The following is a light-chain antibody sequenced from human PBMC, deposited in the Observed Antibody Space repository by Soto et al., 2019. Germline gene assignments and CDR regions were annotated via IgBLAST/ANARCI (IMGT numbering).Light chain of an antibody. V-gene: IGLV2-14*01. CDR1: SSDVGGYNY. CDR3: SSYTSSSTVV. Sequence: QSVLPQPASVSGSPGQSITISFTGTSSDVGGYNYVSWYQQHPGKAPKLMIYDVSNRPSGVSNRFSGSKSGNTAYLTISGLQAEDEADYYCSSYTSSSTVVVGGGTKLTVL. CDR2: DVS. J-gene: IGLJ2*01.